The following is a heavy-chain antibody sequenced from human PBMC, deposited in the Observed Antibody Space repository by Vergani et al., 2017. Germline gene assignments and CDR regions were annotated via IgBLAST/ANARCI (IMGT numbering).Heavy chain of an antibody. CDR3: ARGYCSGGSCYVIDY. CDR2: IYTSGST. Sequence: QVQLQESGPGLVQPSQTLSLTCTVSGGSISSGSYYWSWIRQPAGKGLEWIGRIYTSGSTNYNPSPKSRVTISVDTSKNQVSLKLSSVTAADTAVYYCARGYCSGGSCYVIDYWGQGTLVTVSS. CDR1: GGSISSGSYY. V-gene: IGHV4-61*02. D-gene: IGHD2-15*01. J-gene: IGHJ4*02.